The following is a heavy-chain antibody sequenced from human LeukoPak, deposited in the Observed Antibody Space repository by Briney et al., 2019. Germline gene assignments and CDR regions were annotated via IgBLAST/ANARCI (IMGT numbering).Heavy chain of an antibody. D-gene: IGHD2-2*01. CDR1: GGTFSSYA. J-gene: IGHJ6*02. V-gene: IGHV1-69*04. CDR2: IIPILGIA. CDR3: ARGRDCSSPSCHFGMDV. Sequence: GASVKVSCKASGGTFSSYAISWVRQAPGQGLEWMGRIIPILGIANYAQKFQGRVTITADKSTSTAYMELSSLRSEDTAVYYCARGRDCSSPSCHFGMDVWGQGTTVTVSS.